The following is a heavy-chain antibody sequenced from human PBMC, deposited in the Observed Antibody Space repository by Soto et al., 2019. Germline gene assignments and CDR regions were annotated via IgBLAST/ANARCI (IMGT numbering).Heavy chain of an antibody. Sequence: QSGGSLRLSCGASGFTFNNYAMNWVRQGPGKGLEWVSTITGGGDTSYYTDSVKGRFTISRDNSKNTLYLQMNSLRVEDTAVYYCAKDQAYYDFWSGYAGGMDVWGPGTTVTVSS. D-gene: IGHD3-3*01. J-gene: IGHJ6*02. CDR2: ITGGGDTS. CDR1: GFTFNNYA. V-gene: IGHV3-23*01. CDR3: AKDQAYYDFWSGYAGGMDV.